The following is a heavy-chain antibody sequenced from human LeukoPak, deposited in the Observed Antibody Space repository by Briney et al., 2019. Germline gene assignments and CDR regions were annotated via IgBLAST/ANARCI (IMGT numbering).Heavy chain of an antibody. J-gene: IGHJ4*02. CDR2: ISASGSYI. CDR3: ARDSPGTTASDY. CDR1: GFTFDTYR. Sequence: GGSLRLSCAASGFTFDTYRMNWVRQAPGKGLEWVSSISASGSYIYYADSLKGRFTISRDNTKDSLFLQMNSLRAEDTAVYYCARDSPGTTASDYWGQGTLVTVSS. D-gene: IGHD1-1*01. V-gene: IGHV3-21*01.